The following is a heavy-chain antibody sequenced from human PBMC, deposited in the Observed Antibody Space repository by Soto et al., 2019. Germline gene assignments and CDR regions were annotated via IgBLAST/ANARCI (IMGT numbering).Heavy chain of an antibody. Sequence: EEQLVESGGGLVQPGGSLRLSCAASGFTFSSYWMHWVRQAPGKGLVWVSRINPGGSITAYADSVKGRFTISRDNAKNTLYQQMNSLRGDDTDVYYCARVPTGKYGVWNYWGQGTLVTVSS. V-gene: IGHV3-74*01. CDR2: INPGGSIT. J-gene: IGHJ4*02. CDR1: GFTFSSYW. CDR3: ARVPTGKYGVWNY. D-gene: IGHD2-8*01.